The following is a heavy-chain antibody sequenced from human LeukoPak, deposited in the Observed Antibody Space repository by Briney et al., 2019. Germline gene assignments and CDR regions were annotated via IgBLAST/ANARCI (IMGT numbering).Heavy chain of an antibody. D-gene: IGHD5-12*01. Sequence: GGSLRLSCAASGFTFSHYWMTWVRQAPGKGLEWVANIKQDGSEKYYVDSLKGRFTISRDNAKNSLYLQINSLRADDMAIYYCARDSGRFYIDYWGQGTLVTVSS. V-gene: IGHV3-7*03. CDR3: ARDSGRFYIDY. CDR2: IKQDGSEK. CDR1: GFTFSHYW. J-gene: IGHJ4*02.